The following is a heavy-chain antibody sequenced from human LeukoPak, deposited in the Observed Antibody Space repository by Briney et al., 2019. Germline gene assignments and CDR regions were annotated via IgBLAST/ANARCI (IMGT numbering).Heavy chain of an antibody. CDR2: IGTAGDT. J-gene: IGHJ6*02. CDR3: VRRWGSGVYGLDV. Sequence: PGGSLRLSCAASGFTFNTYDMHWVRQATGKGLEWVSGIGTAGDTYYAGSVKGRFTISRESGKNSLYLQMSSLRAADTAVYYCVRRWGSGVYGLDVWGQGTTVTVSS. V-gene: IGHV3-13*01. D-gene: IGHD7-27*01. CDR1: GFTFNTYD.